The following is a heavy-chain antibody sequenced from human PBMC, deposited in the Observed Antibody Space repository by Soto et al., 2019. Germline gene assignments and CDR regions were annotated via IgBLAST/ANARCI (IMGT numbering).Heavy chain of an antibody. Sequence: SVKVSCKASGGTFSTYTMSWVRQAPGQGLEWMGGIIPMFGTTTYAENFQGRVTITADESTSTAYMELTSLRSEDTAVYYCTRDLYFFDNSSYYRHNRLAPRSQGTRVPGSS. J-gene: IGHJ5*02. CDR1: GGTFSTYT. V-gene: IGHV1-69*13. CDR2: IIPMFGTT. CDR3: TRDLYFFDNSSYYRHNRLAP. D-gene: IGHD3-22*01.